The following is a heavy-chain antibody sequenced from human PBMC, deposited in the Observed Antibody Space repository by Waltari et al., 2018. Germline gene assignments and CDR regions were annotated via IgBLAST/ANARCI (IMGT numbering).Heavy chain of an antibody. CDR2: FRDTGEGT. CDR3: ATALGDGVDP. CDR1: GFTFSSFT. Sequence: EVQLVESGGGLAQPGGSLRLSCAASGFTFSSFTMRWVRQAPGEVLEGVSAFRDTGEGTFYRDSVKGRFTVARDNSKNTVYLQMNSLRAEDTAIYYCATALGDGVDPWGQGTLVTVSS. J-gene: IGHJ5*02. V-gene: IGHV3-23*04. D-gene: IGHD3-16*01.